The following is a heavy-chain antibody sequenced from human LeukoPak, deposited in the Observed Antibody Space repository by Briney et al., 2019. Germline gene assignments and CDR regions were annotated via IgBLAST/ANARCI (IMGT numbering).Heavy chain of an antibody. V-gene: IGHV4-38-2*01. CDR3: ARNRSVTTTPGFDH. Sequence: SETLSLTCAVSGYSIRSGDYWGWIRQSPGKGLEWIGSIYHSGSTHYNPSLRSRVTISVDTSKNQFSLMLSSVTAADTAIYYCARNRSVTTTPGFDHWGQGTLVTVSS. CDR1: GYSIRSGDY. D-gene: IGHD4-17*01. CDR2: IYHSGST. J-gene: IGHJ4*02.